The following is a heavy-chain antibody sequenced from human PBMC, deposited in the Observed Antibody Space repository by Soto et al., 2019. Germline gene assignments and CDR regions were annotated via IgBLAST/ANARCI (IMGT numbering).Heavy chain of an antibody. CDR1: GYTFTSYG. CDR2: ISAYNGNT. V-gene: IGHV1-18*01. CDR3: VRDKGYESDY. J-gene: IGHJ4*02. D-gene: IGHD5-12*01. Sequence: QVQLVQSGAEVKKPGASVKVPCKASGYTFTSYGISWVRQAPGQGLEWMGWISAYNGNTNHAQKLQGRLNMTKNTSTSTDYMELSSMRSDDTPVYYCVRDKGYESDYWGQGTLGTVSS.